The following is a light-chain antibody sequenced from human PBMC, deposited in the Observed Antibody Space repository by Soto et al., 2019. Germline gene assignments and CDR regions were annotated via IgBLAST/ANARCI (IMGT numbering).Light chain of an antibody. V-gene: IGKV3-15*01. CDR1: ESVSTN. CDR2: GAS. CDR3: QQNSIWRT. J-gene: IGKJ1*01. Sequence: EIEMTQSPATLSLAPGERVTLSCRASESVSTNLAWYQQKAGQAPRLLIYGASTGATGIPARFSGSGSGTDFPLPISGLQSEDFAFYYWQQNSIWRTFGQGPKVEIK.